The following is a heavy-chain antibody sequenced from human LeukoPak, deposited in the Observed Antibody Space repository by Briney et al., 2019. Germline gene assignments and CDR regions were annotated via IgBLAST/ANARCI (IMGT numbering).Heavy chain of an antibody. V-gene: IGHV1-69*06. D-gene: IGHD5-12*01. Sequence: ATVKVSCKASGGTFSSYAISWVRQAPGQGLEWMGGIIPIFGTANYAQKFQGRVTITADKSTSTAYMELSSLRSEDTAVYYCARRGGYRGAFDYWGQGTLVTVSS. CDR3: ARRGGYRGAFDY. CDR1: GGTFSSYA. J-gene: IGHJ4*02. CDR2: IIPIFGTA.